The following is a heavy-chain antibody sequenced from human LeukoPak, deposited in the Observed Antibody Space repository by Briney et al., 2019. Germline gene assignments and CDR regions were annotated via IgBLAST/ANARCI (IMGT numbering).Heavy chain of an antibody. Sequence: ASVKVSCKVSGGSATYYVFSWVRQAPEQGLEWMGGIIPTFGSPNYAQTFQDRVTITADISTNTAYMELSNLRSEDTAVYYCAAGAVDNWNSGKLIDCWGQGTLVTVSS. J-gene: IGHJ4*02. V-gene: IGHV1-69*06. CDR3: AAGAVDNWNSGKLIDC. CDR1: GGSATYYV. CDR2: IIPTFGSP. D-gene: IGHD1-7*01.